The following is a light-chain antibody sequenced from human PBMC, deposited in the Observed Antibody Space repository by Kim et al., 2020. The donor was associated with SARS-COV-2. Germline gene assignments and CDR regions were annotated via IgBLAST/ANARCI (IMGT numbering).Light chain of an antibody. V-gene: IGKV4-1*01. CDR3: QQYYSTPIT. Sequence: ATINCKSSQSVLYSSNNKNYLAWYQQKPGQPPKLLIYWASTRESGVPDRFSGSGSGTDFTLTISSLQAEDVAVYYCQQYYSTPITFGQGTRLEIK. CDR1: QSVLYSSNNKNY. CDR2: WAS. J-gene: IGKJ5*01.